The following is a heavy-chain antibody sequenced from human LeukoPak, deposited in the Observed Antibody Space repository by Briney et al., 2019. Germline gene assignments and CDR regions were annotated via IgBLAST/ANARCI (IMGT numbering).Heavy chain of an antibody. CDR1: GFTFSNYW. V-gene: IGHV3-7*01. CDR2: IKQDGSEK. CDR3: ARDGDITLTGVIRGGDALDM. D-gene: IGHD3-10*01. J-gene: IGHJ3*02. Sequence: GGSLRLSCAASGFTFSNYWMTWVRQAPGKGLEWVANIKQDGSEKYYADSVKGRFTISRDNAKNSVYLQMNILEAEDTAVYYCARDGDITLTGVIRGGDALDMWGRGTMVTVSS.